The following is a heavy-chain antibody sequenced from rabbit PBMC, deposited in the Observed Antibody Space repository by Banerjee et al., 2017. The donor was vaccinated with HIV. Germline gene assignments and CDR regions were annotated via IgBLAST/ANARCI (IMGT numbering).Heavy chain of an antibody. CDR2: IGTGSGST. Sequence: QSLEESGGGLVQPEGSLTLTCKASGFDFSSNAMSWVRQAPGKGLEWIACIGTGSGSTWYASWAKGRFTISKASSTTVTLQMTSLTVADTATYFCARDKAGDGLYYFKLWGRAPSSPS. V-gene: IGHV1S40*01. CDR1: GFDFSSNA. J-gene: IGHJ4*01. CDR3: ARDKAGDGLYYFKL. D-gene: IGHD1-1*01.